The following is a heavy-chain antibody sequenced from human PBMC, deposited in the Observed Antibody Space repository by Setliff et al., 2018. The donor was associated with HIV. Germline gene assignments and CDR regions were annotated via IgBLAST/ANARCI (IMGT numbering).Heavy chain of an antibody. V-gene: IGHV1-69*13. CDR3: ARGLGNFVPDLIGYFDY. D-gene: IGHD3-3*02. CDR1: GGTFSSYA. CDR2: IIPILGPA. Sequence: SVKVSCKASGGTFSSYAISWVRQAPGQGLEWMGGIIPILGPANYAQKFQGRVTITAGEYTTTSYMELRNLRSEDTAIYYCARGLGNFVPDLIGYFDYWGQGTRGAVSS. J-gene: IGHJ4*02.